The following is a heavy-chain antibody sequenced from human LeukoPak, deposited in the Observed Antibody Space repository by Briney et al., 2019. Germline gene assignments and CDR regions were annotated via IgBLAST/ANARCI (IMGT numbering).Heavy chain of an antibody. V-gene: IGHV3-30*04. Sequence: PGGSLRLSCAASGFTFSSYAMHWVRQAPGKGLEWVAVISYDGSNKYYADSVKGRFTISRDNSKNTLYLQMNSLRAEDTAVYYCAKEYSRSSFFDNWGQGILVTVSS. CDR2: ISYDGSNK. CDR1: GFTFSSYA. D-gene: IGHD6-6*01. J-gene: IGHJ4*02. CDR3: AKEYSRSSFFDN.